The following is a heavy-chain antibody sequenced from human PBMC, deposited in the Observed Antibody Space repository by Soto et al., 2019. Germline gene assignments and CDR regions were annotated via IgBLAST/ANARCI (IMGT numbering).Heavy chain of an antibody. J-gene: IGHJ5*02. Sequence: PSETLSLTCSVSGGSVSSGDYYWSWIRQPPGKGLEWIGYIYYSGSTYYNPSLTSRVSISIDTSKNQFTLNLSSVTAADTAVYYCARVPRDLEPTPCFDPWGQGSLVTVS. V-gene: IGHV4-30-4*01. CDR3: ARVPRDLEPTPCFDP. CDR1: GGSVSSGDYY. D-gene: IGHD1-1*01. CDR2: IYYSGST.